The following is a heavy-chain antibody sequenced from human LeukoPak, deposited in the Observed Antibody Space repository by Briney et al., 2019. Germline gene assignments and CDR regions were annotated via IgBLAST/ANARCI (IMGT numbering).Heavy chain of an antibody. J-gene: IGHJ4*02. CDR3: ARDLGGYMVTTQSGY. CDR2: ISSSSSTI. CDR1: GFTFSTYS. V-gene: IGHV3-48*01. Sequence: GGSLRLSCAASGFTFSTYSINWVRQAPGKGLEWVSYISSSSSTIYYADSVKGRFTISRDNAKNSLYLQMNSLRAEDTAVYYCARDLGGYMVTTQSGYWGQGTLVTVSS. D-gene: IGHD4-17*01.